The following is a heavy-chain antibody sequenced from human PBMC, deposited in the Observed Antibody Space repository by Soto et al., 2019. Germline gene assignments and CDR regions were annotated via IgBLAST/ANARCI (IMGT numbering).Heavy chain of an antibody. Sequence: QVQMVQSGAEVKKPGSSARVSCKVSGGTFSRHSISWVRQAPGQGLEWMGGIIPIFDATQYAQKFQGRLTITADESTHTFQMDMSGLRPADPAISYCARNLTSVRGSWGQGTLVTVS. CDR3: ARNLTSVRGS. CDR2: IIPIFDAT. J-gene: IGHJ4*02. CDR1: GGTFSRHS. D-gene: IGHD3-10*01. V-gene: IGHV1-69*01.